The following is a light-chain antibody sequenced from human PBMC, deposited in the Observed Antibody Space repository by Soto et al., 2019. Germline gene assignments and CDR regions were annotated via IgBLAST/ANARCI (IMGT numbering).Light chain of an antibody. Sequence: DIQMTQSPSSLSASVGDRVTITCRASQTISNYLNWYRQTPGKAPNLLIYAAPNLQSGVPSRFSGSGSGTDFTLTISSLQPEEFATYYCQQSYSTPWTFGQGTKVEIK. CDR1: QTISNY. V-gene: IGKV1-39*01. J-gene: IGKJ1*01. CDR2: AAP. CDR3: QQSYSTPWT.